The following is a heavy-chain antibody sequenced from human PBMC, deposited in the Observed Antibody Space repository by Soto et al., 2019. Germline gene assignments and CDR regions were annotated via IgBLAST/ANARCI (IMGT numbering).Heavy chain of an antibody. CDR3: ARDLGRTGSSWYYFDY. J-gene: IGHJ4*02. CDR2: VNHSGST. V-gene: IGHV4-34*01. CDR1: GESLSGYY. D-gene: IGHD6-13*01. Sequence: QVQLQQWGAGLLKPSETLSLTCAVYGESLSGYYWSWIRQAPGKGLEWIGEVNHSGSTNYNPSLKSRVTISVDTSRKQFSLKLTSVTAADTAVYYCARDLGRTGSSWYYFDYWGQGTLVTVSS.